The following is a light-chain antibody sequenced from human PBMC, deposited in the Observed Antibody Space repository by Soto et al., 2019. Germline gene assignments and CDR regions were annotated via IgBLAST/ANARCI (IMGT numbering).Light chain of an antibody. V-gene: IGKV3-20*01. Sequence: TEAPATLSVYRRKRATLSCSASQRDSSNLALYQQKPGQAHSLVIYGASSRATGIPYRFSFSVSGTDFTLTISRLEAEDFAVYFCQHYGSSLPITFGQGRLLEVK. J-gene: IGKJ5*01. CDR2: GAS. CDR1: QRDSSN. CDR3: QHYGSSLPIT.